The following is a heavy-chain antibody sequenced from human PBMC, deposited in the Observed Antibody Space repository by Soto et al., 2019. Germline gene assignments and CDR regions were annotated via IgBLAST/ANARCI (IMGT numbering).Heavy chain of an antibody. CDR3: AREGLVLAPSTVNSDHYYYAMDV. Sequence: GGSLRLSCAASGFTFSSYWMSWVRQAPGKGLVWVSRISTDGSSTTYADSVKGRFTISRGNSKSAVYLQMNSLRSEDTAVYYCAREGLVLAPSTVNSDHYYYAMDVWGQGTTVTVSS. D-gene: IGHD3-3*02. CDR2: ISTDGSST. J-gene: IGHJ6*02. CDR1: GFTFSSYW. V-gene: IGHV3-74*01.